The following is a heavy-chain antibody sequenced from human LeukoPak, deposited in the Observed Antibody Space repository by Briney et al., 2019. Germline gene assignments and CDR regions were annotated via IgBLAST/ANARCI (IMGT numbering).Heavy chain of an antibody. J-gene: IGHJ4*02. Sequence: GGSLRLSCAASGFTFSSYAMSWVRQAPGKGLEWVSVISGSGGSTYYADSVKGRFTISRDNSKNTLYLQMNSLRAEDTAVYYCARRVDTAMVEFDYWGQGTLVTVSS. CDR3: ARRVDTAMVEFDY. V-gene: IGHV3-23*01. CDR2: ISGSGGST. D-gene: IGHD5-18*01. CDR1: GFTFSSYA.